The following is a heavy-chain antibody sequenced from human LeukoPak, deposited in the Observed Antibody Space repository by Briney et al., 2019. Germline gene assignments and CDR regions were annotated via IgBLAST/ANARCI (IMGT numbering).Heavy chain of an antibody. CDR3: ARGYDSSGYYYAN. J-gene: IGHJ4*02. V-gene: IGHV1-8*01. CDR1: GYTFTSYD. CDR2: MNPNSGNT. D-gene: IGHD3-22*01. Sequence: GASVKVSCKASGYTFTSYDINWVRQATGQGLEWMGWMNPNSGNTGYAQKFQGRVTMTRNTSISTAYMELSSLRSEDTAVYYCARGYDSSGYYYANWGQRTLVTLSS.